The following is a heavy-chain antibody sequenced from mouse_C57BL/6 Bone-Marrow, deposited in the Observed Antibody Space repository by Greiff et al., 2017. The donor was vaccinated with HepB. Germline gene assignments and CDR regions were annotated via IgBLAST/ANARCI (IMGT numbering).Heavy chain of an antibody. CDR2: ISSGSSTI. Sequence: EVMLVESGGGLVKPGGSLKLSCAASGFTFSDYGMHWVRQAPEKGLEWVAYISSGSSTIYYADTVKGRFTISRDNAKDNLYLQMTSLRSEDTAMYYCARGGEYFDYYPYYFDYWGQGTTLTVSS. CDR3: ARGGEYFDYYPYYFDY. CDR1: GFTFSDYG. J-gene: IGHJ2*01. V-gene: IGHV5-17*01. D-gene: IGHD1-1*01.